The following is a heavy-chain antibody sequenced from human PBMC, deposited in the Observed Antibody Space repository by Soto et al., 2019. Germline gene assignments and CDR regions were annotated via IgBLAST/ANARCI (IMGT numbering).Heavy chain of an antibody. Sequence: GGSLRLSCAASGFTFSRYGMHWVRQAPGKGLEGVAVISYDGSNKYYADSVKGRFTISRDNSKNTLYLQMNSLRAEDTAVYYCAKVLISSVDYYYSYGMDVWGQGTTVTVS. CDR3: AKVLISSVDYYYSYGMDV. D-gene: IGHD3-16*01. CDR1: GFTFSRYG. J-gene: IGHJ6*02. V-gene: IGHV3-30*18. CDR2: ISYDGSNK.